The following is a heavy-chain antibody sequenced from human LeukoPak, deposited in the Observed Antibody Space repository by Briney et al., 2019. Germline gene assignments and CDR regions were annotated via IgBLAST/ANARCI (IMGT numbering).Heavy chain of an antibody. CDR2: IIPIFGTA. CDR3: ARGGYSYGTSFDY. D-gene: IGHD5-18*01. CDR1: GGTFSSYA. J-gene: IGHJ4*02. Sequence: SVKVSCKASGGTFSSYAISWVRQAPGQGLEWMGRIIPIFGTAKYAQKFQGRVTITTDESTSTAYMELSSLRSEDTAVYYCARGGYSYGTSFDYWGQGTLVTVSS. V-gene: IGHV1-69*05.